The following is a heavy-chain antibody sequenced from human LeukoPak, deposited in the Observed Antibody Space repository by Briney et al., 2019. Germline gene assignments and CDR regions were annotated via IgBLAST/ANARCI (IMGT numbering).Heavy chain of an antibody. Sequence: PSETLSLTCTVPGGSFSSYYWSWIRQPPGKGLEWIGYIFYSGSTNYNPSLKSRVTISVDTSKNQFSLKLSSVTAADTAVYYCARGSRGVRCVMTNDDIYYWGQGTLVTVSS. D-gene: IGHD3-10*01. CDR1: GGSFSSYY. CDR3: ARGSRGVRCVMTNDDIYY. V-gene: IGHV4-59*08. CDR2: IFYSGST. J-gene: IGHJ4*02.